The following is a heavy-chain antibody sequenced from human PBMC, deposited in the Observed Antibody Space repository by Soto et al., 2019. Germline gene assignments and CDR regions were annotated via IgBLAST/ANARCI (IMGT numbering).Heavy chain of an antibody. CDR2: ISGSEK. D-gene: IGHD3-3*01. CDR3: ARGFGTDS. CDR1: GFTFSSYA. V-gene: IGHV3-7*01. Sequence: GGSLRLSCAASGFTFSSYAMSWVRQAPGKGLEWVSAISGSEKYYVDSVKGRFTISRDNAKSSLYLQMNSLRAEDTAVYYCARGFGTDSWGQGALVTVSS. J-gene: IGHJ4*02.